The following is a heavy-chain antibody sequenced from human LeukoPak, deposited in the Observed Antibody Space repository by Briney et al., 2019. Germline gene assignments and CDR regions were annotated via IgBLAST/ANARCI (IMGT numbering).Heavy chain of an antibody. CDR3: ARHRGEWLGREYFQH. V-gene: IGHV4-39*01. CDR2: IYYSGST. CDR1: GGSISSSSYY. D-gene: IGHD6-19*01. Sequence: SETLSLXCTVSGGSISSSSYYWGWIRQPPGKGLEWIGSIYYSGSTYYNPSLKSRVTISVDTSKNQFSLKLSSVTAADTAAYYCARHRGEWLGREYFQHWGQGTLVTVSS. J-gene: IGHJ1*01.